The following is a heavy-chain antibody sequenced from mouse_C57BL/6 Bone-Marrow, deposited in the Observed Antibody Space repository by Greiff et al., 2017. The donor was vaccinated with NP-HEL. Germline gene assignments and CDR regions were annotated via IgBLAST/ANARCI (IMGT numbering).Heavy chain of an antibody. CDR1: GYTFTSYG. CDR2: IYPRSGNT. D-gene: IGHD2-4*01. V-gene: IGHV1-81*01. Sequence: VKVVESGAELARPGASVKLSCKASGYTFTSYGISWVKQRTGQGLEWIGEIYPRSGNTYYNEKFKGKATLTADKSSSTAYMELRSLTSEDSAVYFCARGGLRRDGYFDVWGTGTTVTVSS. J-gene: IGHJ1*03. CDR3: ARGGLRRDGYFDV.